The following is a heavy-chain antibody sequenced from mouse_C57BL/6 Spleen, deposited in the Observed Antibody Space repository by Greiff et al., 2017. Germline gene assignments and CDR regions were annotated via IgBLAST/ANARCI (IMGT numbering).Heavy chain of an antibody. J-gene: IGHJ2*01. V-gene: IGHV1-54*01. CDR3: ARGSGSDY. Sequence: QVQLQQSGAELVRPGTSVKVSCKASGYAFTNYLIEWVKQRPGLGLEWIGVINPGSGGTNYNEKFKGKATLTADKSSSTAYMQLSSLTSEDSAVYCCARGSGSDYWGQGTTLTVSS. D-gene: IGHD4-1*01. CDR1: GYAFTNYL. CDR2: INPGSGGT.